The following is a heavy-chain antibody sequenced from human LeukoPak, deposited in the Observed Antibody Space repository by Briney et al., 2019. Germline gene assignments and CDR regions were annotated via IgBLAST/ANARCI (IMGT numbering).Heavy chain of an antibody. CDR2: INHNGNVN. J-gene: IGHJ6*02. D-gene: IGHD3-16*01. V-gene: IGHV3-7*03. CDR3: ARGGGLDV. Sequence: LPGGSLRLSCAASGFTFSSYWMNWARQAPGKGLEWVASINHNGNVNYYVDSVKGRFTISRDNAKNSLYLQMSNLRAVDTAVYFCARGGGLDVWGQGATVTVSS. CDR1: GFTFSSYW.